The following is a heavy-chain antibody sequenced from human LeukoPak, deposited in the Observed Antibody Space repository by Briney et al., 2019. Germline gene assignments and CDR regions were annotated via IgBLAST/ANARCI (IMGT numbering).Heavy chain of an antibody. J-gene: IGHJ4*02. CDR2: IYYNGRT. V-gene: IGHV4-38-2*01. CDR3: ARYHDSSDY. CDR1: GYSISSGYY. Sequence: SETLSLTCAVSGYSISSGYYWGWIRQPPGKGLEWIGTIYYNGRTYYNPSLKSRVTISVDTSKNQFSLNLRFVTAADTVVYYCARYHDSSDYWGQGTLVTVSS. D-gene: IGHD3-22*01.